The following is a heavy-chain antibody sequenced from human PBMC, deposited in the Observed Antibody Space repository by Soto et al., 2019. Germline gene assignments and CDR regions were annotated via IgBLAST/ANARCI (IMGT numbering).Heavy chain of an antibody. CDR3: ATTSYYGSASYGLDY. D-gene: IGHD3-10*01. Sequence: PSETLSLTCTVSGGYISSGGHYWSWIRQNPGKGLEWIGYIYYSGSTYYNPSLKSRVSISVDTSKNQFSLKLRPVIAADTAVYYCATTSYYGSASYGLDYWGQGTLVTVSS. CDR1: GGYISSGGHY. V-gene: IGHV4-31*02. CDR2: IYYSGST. J-gene: IGHJ4*02.